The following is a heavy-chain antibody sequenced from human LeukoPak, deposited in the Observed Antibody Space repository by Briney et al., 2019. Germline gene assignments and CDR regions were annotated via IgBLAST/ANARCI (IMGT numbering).Heavy chain of an antibody. CDR3: AKVIGGSSGYGPYSYGIDV. Sequence: GRYLRLSCAASGFTFDAYAMHWVRQAPGKGLEWVSGISWNSGNIAYAVSVKGRFTIYRDNAKNSLYLQMNSMRAEATALYYCAKVIGGSSGYGPYSYGIDVWGQGTTVTVSS. D-gene: IGHD3-22*01. J-gene: IGHJ6*02. CDR1: GFTFDAYA. CDR2: ISWNSGNI. V-gene: IGHV3-9*01.